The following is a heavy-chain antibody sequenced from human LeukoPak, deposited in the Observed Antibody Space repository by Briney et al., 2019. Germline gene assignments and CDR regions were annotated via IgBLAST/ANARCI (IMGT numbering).Heavy chain of an antibody. CDR1: GFTFSSYS. Sequence: PGGSLRLSCAASGFTFSSYSMNWVRQAPGKGLEWVSSISSSSSYIYYADSVKGRFTISRDNVKNSLYLQMSSLRAEDTAVYYCAKPARTDYADYWGQGTLVTVSS. V-gene: IGHV3-21*04. D-gene: IGHD1-14*01. CDR2: ISSSSSYI. J-gene: IGHJ4*02. CDR3: AKPARTDYADY.